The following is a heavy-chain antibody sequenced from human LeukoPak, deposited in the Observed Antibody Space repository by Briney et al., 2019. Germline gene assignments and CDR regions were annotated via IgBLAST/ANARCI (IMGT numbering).Heavy chain of an antibody. J-gene: IGHJ3*02. Sequence: GGSLRLSCAASGFIFSSYDMHWVRQATGKGLEWVSAIGTGGDLYYTGSVKGRFTISRENAKNSLYLQMNSLRAGDTAVYYCARGHHYDSSGYYTGDAFDIWGHGTMVTVSS. CDR1: GFIFSSYD. CDR2: IGTGGDL. V-gene: IGHV3-13*01. D-gene: IGHD3-22*01. CDR3: ARGHHYDSSGYYTGDAFDI.